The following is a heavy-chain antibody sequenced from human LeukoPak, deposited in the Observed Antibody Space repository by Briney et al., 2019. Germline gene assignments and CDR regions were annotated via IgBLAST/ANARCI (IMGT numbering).Heavy chain of an antibody. CDR3: ARLPYGSGSSLGY. V-gene: IGHV1-69*05. D-gene: IGHD3-10*01. CDR1: GGTFSSYA. J-gene: IGHJ4*02. Sequence: ASVKVSCKASGGTFSSYAISWVRQAPGQGLEWMGGIIPIFGTANYAQKFQGRVTITTDESTSTAYMELSSLRSEDTAVYYCARLPYGSGSSLGYWGQGTLVTVSS. CDR2: IIPIFGTA.